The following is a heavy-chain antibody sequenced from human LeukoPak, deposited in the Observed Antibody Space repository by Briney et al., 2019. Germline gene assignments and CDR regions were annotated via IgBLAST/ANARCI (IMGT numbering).Heavy chain of an antibody. D-gene: IGHD1-26*01. CDR1: GFTFSSYA. V-gene: IGHV3-30*04. Sequence: GRSLRLSCAASGFTFSSYAMYWVRQAPGKGLEWLAFISYDGSNKYYADSVKGRFTISRDNSKNTLYLQMNSLRAEDTAVYYCARDGATYYYYYGMDVWGQGTTVTVSS. CDR2: ISYDGSNK. J-gene: IGHJ6*02. CDR3: ARDGATYYYYYGMDV.